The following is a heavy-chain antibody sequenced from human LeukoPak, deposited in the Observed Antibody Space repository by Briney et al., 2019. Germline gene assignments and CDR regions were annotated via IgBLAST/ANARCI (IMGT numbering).Heavy chain of an antibody. Sequence: KPSETLSLTCTVSGGSISSSSYYWGWIRQPPGKGLEWIGSIYYSGNTYYNPSLKSRVTVPVDTSKNQFSLKLSSVTAADTAVYYCARSYSSSSLRSDYWGQGTLVTVSS. CDR3: ARSYSSSSLRSDY. V-gene: IGHV4-39*07. J-gene: IGHJ4*02. CDR2: IYYSGNT. D-gene: IGHD6-6*01. CDR1: GGSISSSSYY.